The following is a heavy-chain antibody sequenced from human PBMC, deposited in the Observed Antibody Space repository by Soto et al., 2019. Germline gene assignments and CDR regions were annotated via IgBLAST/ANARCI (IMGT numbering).Heavy chain of an antibody. Sequence: SETLSLTCAVYGGSFSGYYWSWIRQPPGKGLEWIGYIYHSGGTYCNPSLKSRVTISVDRSKNQFSLKLSSVTAADTAVYYCARAHYGDYGFGMDVWGQGTTVTVSS. J-gene: IGHJ6*02. V-gene: IGHV4-30-2*01. D-gene: IGHD4-17*01. CDR3: ARAHYGDYGFGMDV. CDR2: IYHSGGT. CDR1: GGSFSGYY.